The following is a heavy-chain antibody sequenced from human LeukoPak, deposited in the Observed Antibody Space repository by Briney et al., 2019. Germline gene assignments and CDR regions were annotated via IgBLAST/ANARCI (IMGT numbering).Heavy chain of an antibody. CDR1: GFTFSSYG. CDR3: AKGSPASYYDSSGYHLPTPHIGY. D-gene: IGHD3-22*01. CDR2: ISYDGSNK. Sequence: PGGSLRLSCAASGFTFSSYGMHWVRQAPGKGLEWVAVISYDGSNKYYADSVKGRFTISRDNSKNTLYLQMNSLRAEDTAVYYCAKGSPASYYDSSGYHLPTPHIGYWGQGTLVTVSS. J-gene: IGHJ4*02. V-gene: IGHV3-30*18.